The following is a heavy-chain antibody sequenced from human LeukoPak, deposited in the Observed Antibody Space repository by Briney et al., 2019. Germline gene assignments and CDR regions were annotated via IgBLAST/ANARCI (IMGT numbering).Heavy chain of an antibody. CDR2: ISYDGSNK. V-gene: IGHV3-30-3*01. Sequence: PGRSLRLSCAASGFTFSSYAMHWVRQAPGKGLEWVAVISYDGSNKYYGDSVKGRFTISRDNSKNTLYLQMNSLRAEDTAVYYCARVGVPYYYYGMDVWGQGTTVTVSS. CDR1: GFTFSSYA. J-gene: IGHJ6*02. CDR3: ARVGVPYYYYGMDV.